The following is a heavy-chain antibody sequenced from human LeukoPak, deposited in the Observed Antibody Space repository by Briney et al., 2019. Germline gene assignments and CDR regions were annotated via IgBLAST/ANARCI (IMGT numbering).Heavy chain of an antibody. CDR3: ASGYSSSNFDY. J-gene: IGHJ4*02. CDR2: MNPNSGNT. D-gene: IGHD6-13*01. Sequence: ASVKVSCKASGYTFTSYDINWVRQATGQGLEWMGWMNPNSGNTDYAQKFQGRVTMTRNTSISTAYMELSSLRSEDTAVYYCASGYSSSNFDYWGQGTLVTVSS. V-gene: IGHV1-8*01. CDR1: GYTFTSYD.